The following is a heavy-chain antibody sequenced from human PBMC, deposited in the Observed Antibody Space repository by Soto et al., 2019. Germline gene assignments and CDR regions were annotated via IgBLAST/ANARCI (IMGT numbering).Heavy chain of an antibody. J-gene: IGHJ4*02. CDR2: IYYSGST. Sequence: QLQLQESGPGLVKPSETLSLTCTVSGASISSSSYYWGWIRQPPGKGLEWIGSIYYSGSTYYNPSLKSRVTRSVDTCMNQFSRERSSVTAADTAVYYCARGGYRSWRIAYWGQGTLVTVSS. V-gene: IGHV4-39*01. CDR3: ARGGYRSWRIAY. CDR1: GASISSSSYY. D-gene: IGHD6-13*01.